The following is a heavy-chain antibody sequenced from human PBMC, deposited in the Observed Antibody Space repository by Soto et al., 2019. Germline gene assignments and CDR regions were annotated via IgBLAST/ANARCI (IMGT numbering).Heavy chain of an antibody. CDR3: ARDASYCSGGSCYSGGGFDY. J-gene: IGHJ4*02. Sequence: LRLSCAASGFTFSSYEMNWVRQAPGKGLEWVSYISSSGSTIYYADSVKGRFTISRDNAKNSLYLQMNSLRAEDTAVYYCARDASYCSGGSCYSGGGFDYWGQGTLVTVSS. CDR2: ISSSGSTI. CDR1: GFTFSSYE. V-gene: IGHV3-48*03. D-gene: IGHD2-15*01.